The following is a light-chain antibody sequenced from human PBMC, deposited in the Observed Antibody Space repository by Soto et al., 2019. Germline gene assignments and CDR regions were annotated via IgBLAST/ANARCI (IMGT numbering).Light chain of an antibody. Sequence: EIVLTQSPGTLSLSPGERATLSCRASQSVSSGYLAWYQQKPGQAPRLLIYGASTRAIGIPDRFSGSGSGTDFTLTISRLEPEDSAVYYCQQYDRSSITFGQGTRLEIK. V-gene: IGKV3-20*01. CDR2: GAS. CDR3: QQYDRSSIT. CDR1: QSVSSGY. J-gene: IGKJ5*01.